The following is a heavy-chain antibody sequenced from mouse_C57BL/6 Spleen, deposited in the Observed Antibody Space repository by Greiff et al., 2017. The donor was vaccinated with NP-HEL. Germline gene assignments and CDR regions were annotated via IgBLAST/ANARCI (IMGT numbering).Heavy chain of an antibody. V-gene: IGHV1-18*01. CDR3: ARTGYDYSGAMDY. CDR2: INPNNGGT. Sequence: VHVKQSGPELVKPGASVKIPCKASGYTFTDYNMDWVKQSHGKSLEWIGDINPNNGGTNYNQKFKGKATLTVDKSSSTAYMELRSLTSEDTAVYYCARTGYDYSGAMDYWGQGTSVTVSS. D-gene: IGHD2-4*01. J-gene: IGHJ4*01. CDR1: GYTFTDYN.